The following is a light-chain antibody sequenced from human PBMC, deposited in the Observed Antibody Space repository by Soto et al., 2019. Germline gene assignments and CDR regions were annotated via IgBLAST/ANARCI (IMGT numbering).Light chain of an antibody. CDR2: DTS. CDR3: QPYNSWPLT. J-gene: IGKJ4*01. CDR1: QGIGDT. Sequence: EVVIRQSPPTLSVCPGESATLSCRASQGIGDTLAWYQHRPGQTPRLLIYDTSTWATGVPTRFSGSRSGAEFTLTINSLQSEDFAVYYCQPYNSWPLTFGGGTKVDIK. V-gene: IGKV3-15*01.